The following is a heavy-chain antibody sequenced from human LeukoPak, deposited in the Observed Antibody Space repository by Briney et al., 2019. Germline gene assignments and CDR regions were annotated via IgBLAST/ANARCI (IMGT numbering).Heavy chain of an antibody. Sequence: SETLSLTCAVYGGSFSGYYWSWIRQPPGKGLQWIGEINHSGTTNYNPSLKSRVTISADTSKNHFSLKMTSVTVADTAMYYCARGRFWSGRGWFDPWGQGSLVTVSS. CDR3: ARGRFWSGRGWFDP. CDR1: GGSFSGYY. CDR2: INHSGTT. J-gene: IGHJ5*02. V-gene: IGHV4-34*01. D-gene: IGHD3-3*01.